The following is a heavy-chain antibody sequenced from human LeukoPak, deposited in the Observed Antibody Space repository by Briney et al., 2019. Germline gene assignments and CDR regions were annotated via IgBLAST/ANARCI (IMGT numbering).Heavy chain of an antibody. Sequence: SETLSLTCAVYGGSFSGYYWSWIRQPPGKGLEWIGEINHSGSTNHNPSLKSRVTISVDTSKNQFSLKLSSVTAADTAVYYCARGPGGNWFDPWGQGTLVTVSS. J-gene: IGHJ5*02. CDR3: ARGPGGNWFDP. CDR2: INHSGST. V-gene: IGHV4-34*01. CDR1: GGSFSGYY. D-gene: IGHD3-10*01.